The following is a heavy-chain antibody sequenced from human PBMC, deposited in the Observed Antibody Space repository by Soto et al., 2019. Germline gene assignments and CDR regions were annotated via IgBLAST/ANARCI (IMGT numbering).Heavy chain of an antibody. D-gene: IGHD6-6*01. CDR2: ISVSGGRT. V-gene: IGHV3-23*01. Sequence: PGGSLRLSCAASAFNLSTYAMSWVRQAPGKGLEWVSSISVSGGRTYYADSVKGRFIISRDNSKNTVYLQMNSLTDEDTSLYHCARDSSGLVRKWYFDCWGQGTLVTVSS. J-gene: IGHJ4*01. CDR1: AFNLSTYA. CDR3: ARDSSGLVRKWYFDC.